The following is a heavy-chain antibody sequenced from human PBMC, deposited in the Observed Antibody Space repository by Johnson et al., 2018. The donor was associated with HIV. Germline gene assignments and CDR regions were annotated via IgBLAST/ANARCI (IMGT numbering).Heavy chain of an antibody. CDR3: ARERGIAVAGTGAFDI. J-gene: IGHJ3*02. Sequence: QVQLVESGGGVVQPGGSLRLSCAASGLIFSNYGMHWVRQAPGKGLEWVAFIRYDGNTKYYADSVQGRFTISRDNSKNTLYLQMNSLRAEDTSVYHCARERGIAVAGTGAFDIWGQGTMVTVSA. V-gene: IGHV3-30*02. D-gene: IGHD6-19*01. CDR1: GLIFSNYG. CDR2: IRYDGNTK.